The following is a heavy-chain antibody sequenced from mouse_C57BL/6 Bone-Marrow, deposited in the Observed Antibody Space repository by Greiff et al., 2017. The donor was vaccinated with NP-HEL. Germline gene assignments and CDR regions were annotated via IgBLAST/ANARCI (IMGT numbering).Heavy chain of an antibody. J-gene: IGHJ4*01. V-gene: IGHV14-4*01. CDR1: GFNIKDDY. CDR3: TTRKGDY. CDR2: IDPENGDT. Sequence: EVKLQESGAELVRPGASVKLSCTASGFNIKDDYMHWVKQRPEQGLEWIGWIDPENGDTEYASKFQGKATITADTSSNTAYLQLSSLTSEDTAVYYCTTRKGDYWGQGTSVTVSS.